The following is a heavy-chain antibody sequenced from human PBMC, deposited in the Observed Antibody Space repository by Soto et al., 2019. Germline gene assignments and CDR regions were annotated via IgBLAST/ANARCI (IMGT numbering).Heavy chain of an antibody. J-gene: IGHJ4*02. Sequence: SLRLSCTASGFTFGDYAMSWFRQAPGKGLEWVGFIRSKAYGGTTEYAASVKGRFTISRDDSKSIAYLQMNSLKTEDTAVYYCTRVMYYDFWSGKGPFDYWGQGTLVTVSS. CDR2: IRSKAYGGTT. D-gene: IGHD3-3*01. V-gene: IGHV3-49*03. CDR3: TRVMYYDFWSGKGPFDY. CDR1: GFTFGDYA.